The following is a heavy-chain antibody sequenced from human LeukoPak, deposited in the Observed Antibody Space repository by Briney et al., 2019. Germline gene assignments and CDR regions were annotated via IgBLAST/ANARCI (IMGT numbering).Heavy chain of an antibody. Sequence: GGSLRLSCAASGFTVSTNYMGWVRQAPGKGLEWVSVIYNVENGGKTFYADSVKGRFTISRDNSKNTLYLQMNSLRAEDTAVYYCAREFGYCSTTSCPLGFWGQGTPVSVSS. V-gene: IGHV3-53*01. CDR2: IYNVENGGKT. D-gene: IGHD2-2*03. CDR1: GFTVSTNY. J-gene: IGHJ4*02. CDR3: AREFGYCSTTSCPLGF.